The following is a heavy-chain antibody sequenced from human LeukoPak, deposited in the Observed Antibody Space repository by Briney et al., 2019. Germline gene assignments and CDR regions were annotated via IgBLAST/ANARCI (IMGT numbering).Heavy chain of an antibody. V-gene: IGHV3-21*01. J-gene: IGHJ6*02. CDR1: GFTFSSYS. Sequence: GGSLRLSCAASGFTFSSYSMNWARQAPGKGLEWVSSISSSSSYIYYADSVKGRFTISRDNAKNSLYLQMNSLRAEDTAVYYCARVQYDFWSGYYTRKPYYYGMDVWGQGTTVTVSS. D-gene: IGHD3-3*01. CDR3: ARVQYDFWSGYYTRKPYYYGMDV. CDR2: ISSSSSYI.